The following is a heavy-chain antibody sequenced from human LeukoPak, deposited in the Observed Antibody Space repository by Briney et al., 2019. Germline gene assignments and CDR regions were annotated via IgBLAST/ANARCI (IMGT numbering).Heavy chain of an antibody. CDR2: ISQSGGRST. J-gene: IGHJ5*02. V-gene: IGHV3-23*01. CDR3: ARDLGCSTSSCRYNWFDP. CDR1: GFTFSHYA. Sequence: GGSLRLSCAASGFTFSHYAMTWVRQAPGEGLEWAAFISQSGGRSTDYADSVRGRFTISRDNSKDTLYLQMNSLRADDTAVYHCARDLGCSTSSCRYNWFDPWGQGTLVTVAS. D-gene: IGHD2-2*01.